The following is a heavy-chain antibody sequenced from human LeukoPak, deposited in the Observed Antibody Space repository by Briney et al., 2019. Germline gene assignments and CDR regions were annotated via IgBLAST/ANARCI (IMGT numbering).Heavy chain of an antibody. D-gene: IGHD1-14*01. CDR1: GFTSSTYN. CDR2: INTDSSSI. Sequence: QAGGSLRLSCAASGFTSSTYNMNWVRQAPGKGLEWVSYINTDSSSIYYADSVKGRFTISRDNAKDSLYLHMNSLRDEDTAVYYCAIHAWEPPLDAFDIWGQGTMVTVSS. V-gene: IGHV3-48*02. J-gene: IGHJ3*02. CDR3: AIHAWEPPLDAFDI.